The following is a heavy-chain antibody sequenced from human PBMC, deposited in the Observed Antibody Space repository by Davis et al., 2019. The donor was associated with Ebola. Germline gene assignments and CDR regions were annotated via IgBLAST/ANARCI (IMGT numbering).Heavy chain of an antibody. D-gene: IGHD3-9*01. J-gene: IGHJ6*02. V-gene: IGHV3-23*01. Sequence: GESLKISCAASGFTFSSYAMSWVRQALGKGLEWVSAISGSGGSTYYADSVKGRFTISRDNSKNTLYLQMNSLRAEGTAVYYCAKVMMGDYDILYYYYGMDVWGQGTTVTVSS. CDR3: AKVMMGDYDILYYYYGMDV. CDR2: ISGSGGST. CDR1: GFTFSSYA.